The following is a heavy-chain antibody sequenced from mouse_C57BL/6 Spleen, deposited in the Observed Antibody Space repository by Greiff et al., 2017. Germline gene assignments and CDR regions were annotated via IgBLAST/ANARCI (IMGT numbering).Heavy chain of an antibody. V-gene: IGHV1-50*01. D-gene: IGHD1-1*01. J-gene: IGHJ4*01. CDR2: IDPSDSYT. CDR3: ARSLYGNAMDY. Sequence: QVQLQQPGAELVKPGASVKLSCKASGYTFTSYWMQWVKQRPGQGLEWIGEIDPSDSYTNYNQKFKGKATLTVDTSSSTAYMQLRSLTSENSAVYYGARSLYGNAMDYWGQGTSVTVSS. CDR1: GYTFTSYW.